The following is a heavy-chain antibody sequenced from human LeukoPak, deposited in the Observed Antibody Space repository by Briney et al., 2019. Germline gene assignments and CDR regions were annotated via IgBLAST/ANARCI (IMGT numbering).Heavy chain of an antibody. Sequence: GESLKISCXGSGYSFTSYWIGWVRQMPGKGLEWMGIIYPDDSDTKYSPSFQGQVTISADKSISTAYLQWSSLKASDTAMYYCARLAFCTNAVCFSNYYYSMDAWGRGTTVTVSS. CDR1: GYSFTSYW. V-gene: IGHV5-51*01. D-gene: IGHD2-8*01. CDR3: ARLAFCTNAVCFSNYYYSMDA. CDR2: IYPDDSDT. J-gene: IGHJ6*03.